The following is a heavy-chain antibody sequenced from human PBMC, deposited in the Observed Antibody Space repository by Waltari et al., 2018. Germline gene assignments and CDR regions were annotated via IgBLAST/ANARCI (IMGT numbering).Heavy chain of an antibody. CDR3: ARDPGDGYDY. J-gene: IGHJ4*02. D-gene: IGHD5-12*01. Sequence: EVQLVESGGGVVQPGGSLRLSCEASGFPFSSSGIDWVRKARGKGLVSVSRSNSDGSSTCYAGSVKGRFTISRDNAKNTLYLQMNSLRAEDTAVYYCARDPGDGYDYWGQGTLVTVSS. CDR2: SNSDGSST. CDR1: GFPFSSSG. V-gene: IGHV3-74*01.